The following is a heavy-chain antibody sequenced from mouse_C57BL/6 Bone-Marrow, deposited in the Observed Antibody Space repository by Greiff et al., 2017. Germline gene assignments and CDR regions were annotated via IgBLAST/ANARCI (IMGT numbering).Heavy chain of an antibody. CDR3: ARFNWDYFEY. V-gene: IGHV5-17*01. J-gene: IGHJ2*01. Sequence: VQLQQSGGGLVKPGGSLKLSCAASGFTFSDYGMHWVRQAPEKGLEWVAYISSGSSTIYYADTVKGRFTISRDNAKNTLFLQMTSLRSEDTAMYYCARFNWDYFEYWGQGTTLTVSS. CDR2: ISSGSSTI. CDR1: GFTFSDYG. D-gene: IGHD4-1*02.